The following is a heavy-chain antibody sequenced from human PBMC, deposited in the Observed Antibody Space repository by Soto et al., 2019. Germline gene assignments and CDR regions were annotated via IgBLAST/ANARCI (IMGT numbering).Heavy chain of an antibody. Sequence: ASVKVSCKASGYTFTSYAMHWVRQAPGQRLEWMGWINAGNGNTKYSQKFQGRVTITRDTSASTAYMELSSLRSEDTAVYYCARCPDYGGNSPDFDYWGQGTLVTVSS. CDR2: INAGNGNT. CDR1: GYTFTSYA. D-gene: IGHD4-17*01. CDR3: ARCPDYGGNSPDFDY. J-gene: IGHJ4*02. V-gene: IGHV1-3*01.